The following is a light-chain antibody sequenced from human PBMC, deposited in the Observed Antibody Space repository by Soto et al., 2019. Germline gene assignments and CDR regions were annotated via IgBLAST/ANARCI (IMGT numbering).Light chain of an antibody. V-gene: IGLV2-14*01. CDR2: EAT. CDR3: FSFTTTSTQV. J-gene: IGLJ1*01. CDR1: SSDIGRYNF. Sequence: QSGLAQPASMSGSPGQSITISCTGTSSDIGRYNFVSCYQHHPGKAPKLIIYEATKRPSGVSNRFSGSKSVHTAYLTIPGLQVEEEAAYFCFSFTTTSTQVFGSGTKVTVL.